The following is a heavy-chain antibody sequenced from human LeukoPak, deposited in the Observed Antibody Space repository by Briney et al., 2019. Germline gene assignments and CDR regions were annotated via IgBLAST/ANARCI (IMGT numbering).Heavy chain of an antibody. J-gene: IGHJ6*02. CDR1: GYTFTSYD. Sequence: ASVKVSCKASGYTFTSYDINWVRQAPGQGLEWMGWMNPNSGNTGYAQKFQGRVTMTRNTSISTAYMELSSLRSEDTAVYYCARQGTDYYGSGSHYYGMDVWGQGTTVTVSS. CDR2: MNPNSGNT. V-gene: IGHV1-8*01. CDR3: ARQGTDYYGSGSHYYGMDV. D-gene: IGHD3-10*01.